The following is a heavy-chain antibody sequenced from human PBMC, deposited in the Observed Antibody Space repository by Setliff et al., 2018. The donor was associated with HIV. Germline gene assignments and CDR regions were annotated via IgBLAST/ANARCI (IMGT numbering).Heavy chain of an antibody. CDR1: GGSISSGGYY. V-gene: IGHV4-31*03. CDR2: IYYNGRT. Sequence: SETLFLTCTVSGGSISSGGYYWNWIRQYPVKGLEWIGHIYYNGRTLFNPALGTRLNMSVDTSENQFSLHLNSVTAADTAVYYCVRERRRSPLSYGLDVWGQGTTVTVSS. CDR3: VRERRRSPLSYGLDV. J-gene: IGHJ6*02.